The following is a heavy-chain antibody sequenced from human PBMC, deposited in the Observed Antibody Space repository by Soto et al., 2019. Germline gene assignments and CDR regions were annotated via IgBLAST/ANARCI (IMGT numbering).Heavy chain of an antibody. D-gene: IGHD3-16*02. Sequence: SETLSLTCAVYGGSFSGYYWSWIRQPPGKGLEWIGEINHSGSTNYNPSLKSRVTISVDTSKNQFSLKLSSVTAADTAVYYCARGGSYDYIWGSYRFYYFDPWGQGTLVTVSS. J-gene: IGHJ4*02. CDR2: INHSGST. CDR1: GGSFSGYY. CDR3: ARGGSYDYIWGSYRFYYFDP. V-gene: IGHV4-34*01.